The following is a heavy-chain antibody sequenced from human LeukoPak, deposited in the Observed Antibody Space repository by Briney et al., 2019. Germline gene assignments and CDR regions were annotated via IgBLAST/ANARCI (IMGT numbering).Heavy chain of an antibody. Sequence: SETLSLTCAVYGGSFSGYYWSWIRQPPGKGLEWIGSIYSSGSTYYNPSLKSRVTISVDTSKNQFSLKLTSVTAADTAVYYCARARNSSGYYYAGDYWGQGTLVTVSS. D-gene: IGHD3-22*01. J-gene: IGHJ4*02. CDR2: IYSSGST. CDR1: GGSFSGYY. CDR3: ARARNSSGYYYAGDY. V-gene: IGHV4-34*01.